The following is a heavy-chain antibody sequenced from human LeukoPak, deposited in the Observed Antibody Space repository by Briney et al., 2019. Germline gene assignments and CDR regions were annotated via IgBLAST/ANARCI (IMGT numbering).Heavy chain of an antibody. CDR2: IKQDGGEK. J-gene: IGHJ4*02. Sequence: GGSLRLSCTASGFTISSNWMSWVRQAPGRGLEWVANIKQDGGEKYYVDSVKGRFTISRDNAKNSLYLQMNSLRAEDTAIYYCARGDFGVVNHFDYWGQGTLVTVSS. V-gene: IGHV3-7*01. CDR3: ARGDFGVVNHFDY. D-gene: IGHD3-3*01. CDR1: GFTISSNW.